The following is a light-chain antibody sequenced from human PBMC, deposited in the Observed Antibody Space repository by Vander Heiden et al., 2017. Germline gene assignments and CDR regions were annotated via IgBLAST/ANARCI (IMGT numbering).Light chain of an antibody. V-gene: IGKV4-1*01. CDR3: QQYFIRPPA. J-gene: IGKJ3*01. CDR1: QSVFFSADNKNY. Sequence: DIVMTQSPEYLAVSLGERATINCKSSQSVFFSADNKNYLAWYQQRPGQPPKLLISWASTRQSGVPGQFSDTGSGTDFNLTISRLQAEDVAVYFCQQYFIRPPAFGPGTKVEIK. CDR2: WAS.